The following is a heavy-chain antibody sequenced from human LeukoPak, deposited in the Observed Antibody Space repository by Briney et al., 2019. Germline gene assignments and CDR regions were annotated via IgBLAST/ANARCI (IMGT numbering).Heavy chain of an antibody. V-gene: IGHV1-18*01. J-gene: IGHJ6*02. D-gene: IGHD6-13*01. CDR3: ARDRHSNYYYYGMDV. CDR1: GYTLTSYG. CDR2: ISAYNGNT. Sequence: ASVKVSCKASGYTLTSYGISWVRQAPGQGLEWMGWISAYNGNTNYAQKLQGRVTMTTDTSTSTAYMELRSLRSDDTAVYYCARDRHSNYYYYGMDVWGQGTTVTVSS.